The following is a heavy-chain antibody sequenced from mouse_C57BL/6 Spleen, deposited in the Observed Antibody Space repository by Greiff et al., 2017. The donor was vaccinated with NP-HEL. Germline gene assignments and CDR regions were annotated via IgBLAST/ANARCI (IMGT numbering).Heavy chain of an antibody. D-gene: IGHD1-1*01. Sequence: EVQRVESGGGLVQPGGSLSLSCAASGFTFTDYYMSWVRQPPGKALEWLGFIRNKANGYTTEYSASVKGRFTISRDNSQSILYLQMNALRAEDSATYYCARSQITPYFDVWGTGTTVTVSS. CDR2: IRNKANGYTT. CDR1: GFTFTDYY. V-gene: IGHV7-3*01. J-gene: IGHJ1*03. CDR3: ARSQITPYFDV.